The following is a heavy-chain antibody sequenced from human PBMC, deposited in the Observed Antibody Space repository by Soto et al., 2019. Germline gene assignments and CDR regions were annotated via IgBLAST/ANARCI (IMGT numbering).Heavy chain of an antibody. V-gene: IGHV1-2*02. CDR1: GYTFIGYY. CDR2: INPNSGAT. Sequence: QVQLVQSGAEVKKPGASVEISCKASGYTFIGYYIHWVRQAPGQGLEWMGWINPNSGATTYAQDFQGRVTMTRDRSISTAYMELSRLTSDDTAVYYCARAAIVAAATLSLDFWGQGTLITVSS. CDR3: ARAAIVAAATLSLDF. J-gene: IGHJ4*02. D-gene: IGHD6-13*01.